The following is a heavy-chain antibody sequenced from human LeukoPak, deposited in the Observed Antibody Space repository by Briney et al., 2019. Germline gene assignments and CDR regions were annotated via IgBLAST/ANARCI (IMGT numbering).Heavy chain of an antibody. D-gene: IGHD1-26*01. CDR3: AREGESFSRYYYYAMDV. V-gene: IGHV7-4-1*02. CDR1: GYNFTTYA. J-gene: IGHJ6*02. CDR2: INTNTENP. Sequence: ASVKVSCKASGYNFTTYAMSWVRQAPGQGLEWMGWINTNTENPTYAQGFTGRFVFSLDTSVTTAYLQISRLKAEDTAVHYCAREGESFSRYYYYAMDVWGQGTTVTVSS.